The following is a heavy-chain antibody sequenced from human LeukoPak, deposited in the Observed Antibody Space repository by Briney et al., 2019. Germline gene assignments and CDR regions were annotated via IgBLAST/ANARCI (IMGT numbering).Heavy chain of an antibody. J-gene: IGHJ4*02. CDR2: MNPNSGNT. CDR3: ARLDPSLVFEDY. Sequence: GASVKVSCKASGYTFTTYDINWVRQATGQGLEWMGWMNPNSGNTGYAQKFQGRVTMTRNTSISTAYMELSSLRSEDTAVYYCARLDPSLVFEDYWGQGTLVTVSS. CDR1: GYTFTTYD. D-gene: IGHD3/OR15-3a*01. V-gene: IGHV1-8*01.